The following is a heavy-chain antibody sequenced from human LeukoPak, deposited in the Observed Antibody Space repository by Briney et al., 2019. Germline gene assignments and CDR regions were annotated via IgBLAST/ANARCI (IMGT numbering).Heavy chain of an antibody. D-gene: IGHD3-22*01. CDR1: GYSFTSYW. Sequence: GESLKISCKGSGYSFTSYWIGWVRQMPGKGLEWMGIIYPGDSDTRYSPSFQGQVTISADESISTAYLQWSSLKASDTAMYYCARQGIYYDSFAGYFDYWGQGTLVTVSS. CDR2: IYPGDSDT. CDR3: ARQGIYYDSFAGYFDY. J-gene: IGHJ4*02. V-gene: IGHV5-51*01.